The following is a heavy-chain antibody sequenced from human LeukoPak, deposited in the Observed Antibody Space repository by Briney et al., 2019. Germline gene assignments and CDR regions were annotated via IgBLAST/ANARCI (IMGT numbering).Heavy chain of an antibody. J-gene: IGHJ1*01. V-gene: IGHV3-9*01. CDR3: AKDPGSSGSRYFHR. D-gene: IGHD6-19*01. CDR2: ISWNSGII. Sequence: GRSLRLSCAASGFTFDDFALHWVRQAPGKGLEWVSGISWNSGIINYADSMKGRFTISRDNAKNSLYLQMNSLRPEDTAFYYCAKDPGSSGSRYFHRWGQGTLVTVSS. CDR1: GFTFDDFA.